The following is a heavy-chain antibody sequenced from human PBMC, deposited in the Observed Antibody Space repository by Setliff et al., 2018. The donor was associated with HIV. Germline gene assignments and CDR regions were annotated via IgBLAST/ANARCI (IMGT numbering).Heavy chain of an antibody. CDR3: ARGLRGVVKGRYYYMDV. CDR1: GYTFTTYY. J-gene: IGHJ6*03. V-gene: IGHV1-46*01. Sequence: AVSVKVSCKASGYTFTTYYIHWVRRAPGQGLEWLAVINPGGGNTNYAQKFQGRVTVTRDTSTSTVYMELSSLTSDDTAVYYCARGLRGVVKGRYYYMDVWGKGTTVTVSS. D-gene: IGHD3-10*01. CDR2: INPGGGNT.